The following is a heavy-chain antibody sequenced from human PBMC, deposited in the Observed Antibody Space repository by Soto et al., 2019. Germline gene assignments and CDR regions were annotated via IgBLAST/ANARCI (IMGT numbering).Heavy chain of an antibody. J-gene: IGHJ4*02. V-gene: IGHV4-39*01. CDR2: IFYNGRT. Sequence: QLQLQESGPGLVKPSETLSLTCTVSGDSITSSPYYWGWIRQPPGKGLEWIGSIFYNGRTYYNPSLKGRVTISADTSKNQFSLNLNSVTAADTAVYSCASAAVIDYFDSWGQGTLVTVSS. CDR3: ASAAVIDYFDS. CDR1: GDSITSSPYY. D-gene: IGHD2-21*01.